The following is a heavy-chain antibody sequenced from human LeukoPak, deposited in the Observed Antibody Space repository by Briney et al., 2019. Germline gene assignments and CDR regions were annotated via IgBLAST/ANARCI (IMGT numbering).Heavy chain of an antibody. Sequence: ASVKVSCKASGYTFTSYYMHWVRQAPGQGLEWMGIINPSGGSTSYVRKFQGRVTMTRDTSTSTVYMELSSLRSEDTAVYYCARDDYSGSYRSGYYFDYWGQGTLVTVSS. CDR3: ARDDYSGSYRSGYYFDY. CDR1: GYTFTSYY. CDR2: INPSGGST. J-gene: IGHJ4*02. V-gene: IGHV1-46*03. D-gene: IGHD1-26*01.